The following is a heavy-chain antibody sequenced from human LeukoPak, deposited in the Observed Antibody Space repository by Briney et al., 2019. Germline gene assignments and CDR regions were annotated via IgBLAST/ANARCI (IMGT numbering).Heavy chain of an antibody. V-gene: IGHV3-7*01. CDR1: GFTFSGHW. Sequence: GGSLRLSCAASGFTFSGHWMTWVRQAPGKRLEWVANIKEDGSGKFYADSVEGRFTVSRDNAKNSLSLQMNSLRAEDTAVYYCARHILRGNNYFDCWGQGTLVTVSS. CDR2: IKEDGSGK. CDR3: ARHILRGNNYFDC. D-gene: IGHD1/OR15-1a*01. J-gene: IGHJ4*02.